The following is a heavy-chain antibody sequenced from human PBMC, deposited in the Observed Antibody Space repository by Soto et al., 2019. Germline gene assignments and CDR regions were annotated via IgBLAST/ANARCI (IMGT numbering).Heavy chain of an antibody. V-gene: IGHV1-24*01. Sequence: ASVKVSCKVSGYTLTELSMHWVRQAPGKGLEWMGGFDPEDGETIYAQKFQGRVTMTEDTSTDTAYMELSSLRSEDTAVYYCATEPSSIVGVAPLPWRWGQGTLVTVSS. CDR3: ATEPSSIVGVAPLPWR. CDR2: FDPEDGET. J-gene: IGHJ4*02. D-gene: IGHD3-3*01. CDR1: GYTLTELS.